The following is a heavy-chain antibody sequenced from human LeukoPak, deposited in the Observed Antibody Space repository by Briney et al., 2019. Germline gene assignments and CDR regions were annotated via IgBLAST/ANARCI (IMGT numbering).Heavy chain of an antibody. CDR2: IYYSGST. Sequence: PSETLSLTCTVSGGSISSYYWSWIRQPPGKGLEWIGYIYYSGSTNYNPSLKSRVTISVDTSKNQFSLKLSSVTAADTAVYYCARGSRYFDWLKGARGWFDPWGQGTLVTVSS. CDR1: GGSISSYY. V-gene: IGHV4-59*01. J-gene: IGHJ5*02. CDR3: ARGSRYFDWLKGARGWFDP. D-gene: IGHD3-9*01.